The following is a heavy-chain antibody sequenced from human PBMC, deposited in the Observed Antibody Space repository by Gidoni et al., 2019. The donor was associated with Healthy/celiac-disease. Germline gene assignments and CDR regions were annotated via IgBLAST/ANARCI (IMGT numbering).Heavy chain of an antibody. V-gene: IGHV3-21*01. D-gene: IGHD3-9*01. Sequence: EVQLVESGGGLVKPGGSLRLSCAASGFTFSSYSMIWVRQAPGKGLEWVSSISSSSSYIYYADSVKGRFTISRDNAKNSLYLQMNSLRAEDTAVYYCARAYDILTGYYYNWFDPWGQGTLVTVSS. CDR2: ISSSSSYI. CDR3: ARAYDILTGYYYNWFDP. CDR1: GFTFSSYS. J-gene: IGHJ5*02.